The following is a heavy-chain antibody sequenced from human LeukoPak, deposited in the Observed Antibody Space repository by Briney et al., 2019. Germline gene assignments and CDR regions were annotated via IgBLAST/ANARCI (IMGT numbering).Heavy chain of an antibody. CDR1: GYTFSNYY. V-gene: IGHV1-46*01. CDR3: ARWVVAAAMADF. CDR2: INPSGGTT. Sequence: GASVRISCKTSGYTFSNYYIHWVRQAPGQGLEWMGIINPSGGTTEFAQKFHGRVTMTRDTSTTTVYMEVSSLISEDTAVYFCARWVVAAAMADFWGQGTLVMVSS. D-gene: IGHD2-2*01. J-gene: IGHJ4*02.